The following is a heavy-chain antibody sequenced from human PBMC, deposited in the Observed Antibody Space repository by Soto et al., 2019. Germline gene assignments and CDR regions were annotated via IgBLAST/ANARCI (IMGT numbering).Heavy chain of an antibody. Sequence: GGSLRLSCAASGFTFSSYGMHWVRQAPGKGLEWVAVISYDGSNKYYADSVKGRFTISRDNSKNTLYLQMNSLRAEDTAVYYCAKGEESSSWDLNDYWGQGTLVTVSS. J-gene: IGHJ4*02. CDR3: AKGEESSSWDLNDY. D-gene: IGHD6-13*01. V-gene: IGHV3-30*18. CDR2: ISYDGSNK. CDR1: GFTFSSYG.